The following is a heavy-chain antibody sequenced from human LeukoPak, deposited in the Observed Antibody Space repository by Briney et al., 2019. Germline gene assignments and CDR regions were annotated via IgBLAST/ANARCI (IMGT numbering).Heavy chain of an antibody. V-gene: IGHV4-4*07. CDR3: ARVGGSYYYYYGMDV. CDR1: GGSISSYY. J-gene: IGHJ6*02. CDR2: IYSSGST. Sequence: SETLSHTCTVSGGSISSYYWSWIRQPAGKGLEWIGRIYSSGSTNYNPSLKSRVTMSVDTSKNQFSLKLSSVTAADTAVYYCARVGGSYYYYYGMDVWGQGTTVTVSS. D-gene: IGHD4-23*01.